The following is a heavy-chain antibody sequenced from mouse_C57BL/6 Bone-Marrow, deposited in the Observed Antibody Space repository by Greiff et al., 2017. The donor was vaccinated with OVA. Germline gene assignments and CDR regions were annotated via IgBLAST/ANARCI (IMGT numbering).Heavy chain of an antibody. CDR3: AREYGPPWFAY. CDR2: IHPNSGST. V-gene: IGHV1-64*01. CDR1: GYTFTSYW. J-gene: IGHJ3*01. D-gene: IGHD2-10*02. Sequence: QVQLQQPGAELVKPGASVKLSCKASGYTFTSYWMHWVKQRPGQGLEWIGMIHPNSGSTNYNEKFKSKATLTVDKSSSTAYMQLSSLTSEDTAVYYCAREYGPPWFAYWGQGTLVTVSA.